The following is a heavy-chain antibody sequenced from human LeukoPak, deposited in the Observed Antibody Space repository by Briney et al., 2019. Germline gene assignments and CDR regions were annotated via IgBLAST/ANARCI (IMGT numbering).Heavy chain of an antibody. V-gene: IGHV1-69*13. CDR3: ARTERDYYDSSGYYQHTLDY. Sequence: SVEVSCKASGGTFSSYAISWVRQAPGQGLEWMGGIIPIFGTANYAQKFQGRVTITADESTSTAYMELSSLRSEDTAVYYCARTERDYYDSSGYYQHTLDYWGQGTLVTVSS. D-gene: IGHD3-22*01. J-gene: IGHJ4*02. CDR1: GGTFSSYA. CDR2: IIPIFGTA.